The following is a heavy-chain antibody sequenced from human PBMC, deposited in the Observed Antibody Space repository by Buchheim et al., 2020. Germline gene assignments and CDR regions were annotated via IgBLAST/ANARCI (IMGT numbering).Heavy chain of an antibody. Sequence: QVQLVQSGAEVKKPGASVKVSCKASGYTFTGYYMHWVRQAPRQGLERMGWINPNSGGANYAQKFQGWVTMTRDTSISTAYMELSRLRSDDTAVYYCARDMYSSSAGYYYYYGMDVWGQGTT. CDR2: INPNSGGA. V-gene: IGHV1-2*04. J-gene: IGHJ6*02. D-gene: IGHD6-6*01. CDR1: GYTFTGYY. CDR3: ARDMYSSSAGYYYYYGMDV.